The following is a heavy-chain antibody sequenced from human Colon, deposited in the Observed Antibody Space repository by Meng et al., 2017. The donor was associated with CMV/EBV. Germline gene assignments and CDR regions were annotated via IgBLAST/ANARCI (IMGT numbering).Heavy chain of an antibody. D-gene: IGHD3-16*02. V-gene: IGHV3-30-3*01. CDR3: ARDGLSRGRVFLPADY. J-gene: IGHJ4*02. CDR1: GFTFSNYP. CDR2: ISYDGSNE. Sequence: GGSLRLSCAASGFTFSNYPMHWVRQAPGKGLEWVAVISYDGSNEYYVDSVKGRFTISRDNSKNMLYLQMNSLRTEDTAVYYCARDGLSRGRVFLPADYWGQGTLVTVFS.